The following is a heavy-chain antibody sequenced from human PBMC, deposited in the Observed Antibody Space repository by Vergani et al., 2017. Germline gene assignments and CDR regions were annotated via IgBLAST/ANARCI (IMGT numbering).Heavy chain of an antibody. CDR3: AKELDSAAYDY. D-gene: IGHD2-15*01. CDR2: ISWDGGST. J-gene: IGHJ4*02. Sequence: EVQLVESGGGVIQPGKSLRLSCEASGVKFGDYTMHWVRQAPGKSPEWVALISWDGGSTNYAGSVKGRFTVSRDNSKNSLFLQLNSLTIDDTALYFCAKELDSAAYDYWGQGTLVTVSS. CDR1: GVKFGDYT. V-gene: IGHV3-43*01.